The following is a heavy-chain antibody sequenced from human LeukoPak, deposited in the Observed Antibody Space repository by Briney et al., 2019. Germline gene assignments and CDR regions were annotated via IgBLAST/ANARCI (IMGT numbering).Heavy chain of an antibody. V-gene: IGHV3-30*18. CDR1: GFTFSSYG. J-gene: IGHJ6*03. D-gene: IGHD6-13*01. CDR2: ISYDGSNK. Sequence: GGSLRLSCAASGFTFSSYGMHWVRQAPGKGLEWVAVISYDGSNKYYADSVKGRFTISRDNSKNTLYLQMNSLRAEDTVVYYCAKAPVSWGSSSWHSYYYYYYMDVWGKGTTVTVSS. CDR3: AKAPVSWGSSSWHSYYYYYYMDV.